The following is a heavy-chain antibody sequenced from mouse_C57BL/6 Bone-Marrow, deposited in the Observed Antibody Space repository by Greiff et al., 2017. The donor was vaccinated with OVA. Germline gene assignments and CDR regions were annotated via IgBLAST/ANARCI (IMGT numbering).Heavy chain of an antibody. CDR1: GYTFTEYT. J-gene: IGHJ1*03. V-gene: IGHV1-62-2*01. CDR3: ARHEWGLRRTGYVDV. D-gene: IGHD3-1*01. CDR2: FYSGSGSI. Sequence: QVQLQQSGAELVKPGASVKLSCKASGYTFTEYTIHWVKQRSGQGLEWIGWFYSGSGSIKYNEKFKDKATLTADKYSSTVCMELSRLTSEDSAVYFCARHEWGLRRTGYVDVWGTGTTVTVSS.